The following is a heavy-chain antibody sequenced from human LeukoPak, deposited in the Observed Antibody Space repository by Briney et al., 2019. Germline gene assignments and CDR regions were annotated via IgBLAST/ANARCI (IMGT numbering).Heavy chain of an antibody. V-gene: IGHV3-48*03. CDR1: GFTFSSYE. J-gene: IGHJ6*03. CDR2: ISSSGSTI. D-gene: IGHD1-26*01. Sequence: PGGSLRLSCAASGFTFSSYEMNWVRQAPGKGLEWVSYISSSGSTIYYADSVKGRFTISRDNAKNSLYLQMNSLRAEDTALYYCAREGSGSYKTIDYYMDVWGKGTTVTVSS. CDR3: AREGSGSYKTIDYYMDV.